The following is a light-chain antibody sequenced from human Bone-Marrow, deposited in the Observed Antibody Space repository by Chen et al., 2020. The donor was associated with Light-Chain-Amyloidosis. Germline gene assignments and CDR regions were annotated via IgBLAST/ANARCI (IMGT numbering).Light chain of an antibody. Sequence: DIRMTQSPSSLSASVGDRVTITCRASQTIRTYLNWYQQKPGKAPTHLIYGASSLQSGVPSRFSGSGSGTDFTLTINSLQPEDFATYYYLQSYTIPCTFGQGTKLEIK. CDR3: LQSYTIPCT. J-gene: IGKJ2*02. CDR2: GAS. CDR1: QTIRTY. V-gene: IGKV1-39*01.